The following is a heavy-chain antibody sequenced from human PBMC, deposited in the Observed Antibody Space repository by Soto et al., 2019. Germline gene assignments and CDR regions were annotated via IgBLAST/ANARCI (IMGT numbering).Heavy chain of an antibody. CDR3: AKVPYDFWSGYYPPLYFDY. Sequence: GGSLRLSCAASGFTLSGRSMHWVRQAPGKGLVWVSGIGSSGGSTSYADSVKGRFTISRDNSKNTLYLQMNSLRAEDTAVYYCAKVPYDFWSGYYPPLYFDYWGQGTLVTAPQ. V-gene: IGHV3-23*01. CDR1: GFTLSGRS. CDR2: IGSSGGST. D-gene: IGHD3-3*01. J-gene: IGHJ4*02.